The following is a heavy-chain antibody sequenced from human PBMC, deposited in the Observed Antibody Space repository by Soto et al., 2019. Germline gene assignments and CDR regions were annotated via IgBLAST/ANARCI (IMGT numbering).Heavy chain of an antibody. J-gene: IGHJ6*04. CDR2: ISAGRST. D-gene: IGHD4-17*01. CDR1: GFTFSNYA. V-gene: IGHV3-23*01. Sequence: EVQVLESGGDLVQPGGSLRLFCAASGFTFSNYAMNWVRQAPGKGPEWVSGISAGRSTYYADSVKGRFTISRDNSKSTLFLQMDSLRAEDTALYYCTKVRGDPVWGKGTTVTVSS. CDR3: TKVRGDPV.